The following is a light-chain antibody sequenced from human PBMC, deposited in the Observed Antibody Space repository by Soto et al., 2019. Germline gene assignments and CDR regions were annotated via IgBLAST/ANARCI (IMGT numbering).Light chain of an antibody. Sequence: QSALTQPASVSGSPGQSVTISCTGTSSDVGGYDYVSWYQHHPGKAPKLVIYDVTYRPSGVSDRFSGSKSANTASLTISGLQAEDEADYYCSSYTSSSTYVSGTGTKVTVL. J-gene: IGLJ1*01. CDR3: SSYTSSSTYV. V-gene: IGLV2-14*01. CDR1: SSDVGGYDY. CDR2: DVT.